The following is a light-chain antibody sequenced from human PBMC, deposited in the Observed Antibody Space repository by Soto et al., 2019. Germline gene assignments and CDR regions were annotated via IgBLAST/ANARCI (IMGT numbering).Light chain of an antibody. V-gene: IGKV1-5*01. CDR3: QQYNTYSWT. Sequence: DIQMTQSPSTLSASVGDRVTITCRARQSISIWLAWYQQKPGKAPKLLIYDASSLQSGVPSRFSGSGSGTEFALTISSLQPDDFATYYCQQYNTYSWTFGPGTKVDIK. J-gene: IGKJ1*01. CDR2: DAS. CDR1: QSISIW.